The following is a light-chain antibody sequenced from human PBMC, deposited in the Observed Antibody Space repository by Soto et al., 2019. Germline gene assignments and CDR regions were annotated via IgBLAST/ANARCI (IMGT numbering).Light chain of an antibody. V-gene: IGKV1-33*01. J-gene: IGKJ5*01. CDR2: DAS. Sequence: IQMNQSPSSLSASVGDRVTITCQASQDISNYLNWYQQKLGKAPKLLIYDASNLETGVPSRFSGSGSGTDFTFTISSLQPEDIATYYCQQYSHLITFGQGTRLEIK. CDR3: QQYSHLIT. CDR1: QDISNY.